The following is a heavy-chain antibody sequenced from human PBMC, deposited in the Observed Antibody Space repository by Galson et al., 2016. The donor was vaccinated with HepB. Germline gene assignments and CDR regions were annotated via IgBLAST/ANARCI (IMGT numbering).Heavy chain of an antibody. V-gene: IGHV3-15*01. CDR2: IKSKTDGGTT. CDR1: GFTFSNAW. J-gene: IGHJ6*02. CDR3: RYGMDV. Sequence: SLRLSCAASGFTFSNAWMSWVRHAPGKGLEWVGRIKSKTDGGTTDYAAPVKGRFSISRDDSKNTLYLQMNSLKTEDTAVYCCRYGMDVWGQGTTVTVSS.